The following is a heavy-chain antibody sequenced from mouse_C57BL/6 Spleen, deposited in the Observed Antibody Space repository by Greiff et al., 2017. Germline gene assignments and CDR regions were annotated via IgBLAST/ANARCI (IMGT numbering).Heavy chain of an antibody. V-gene: IGHV1-55*01. CDR2: IYPGSGST. D-gene: IGHD3-2*02. CDR3: AREGGQLRLRGAMDY. CDR1: GYTSTSYW. J-gene: IGHJ4*01. Sequence: QVQLQQPGAELVKPGASVKMSCKASGYTSTSYWITWVKQRPGQGLEWIGDIYPGSGSTNYNEKFKSKATLTVDTSSSTAYMQLSSLTSEDSAVYYCAREGGQLRLRGAMDYWGQGTSVTVSS.